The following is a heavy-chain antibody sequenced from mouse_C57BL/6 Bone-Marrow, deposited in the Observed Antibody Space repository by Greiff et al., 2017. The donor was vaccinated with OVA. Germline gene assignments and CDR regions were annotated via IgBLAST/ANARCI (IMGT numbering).Heavy chain of an antibody. D-gene: IGHD2-4*01. CDR2: IYPRSGNT. CDR1: GYTFTSYG. Sequence: QVHVKQSGAELARPGASVKLSCKASGYTFTSYGISWVKQRTGQGLEWIGEIYPRSGNTYYNEKFKGKATLTADKSSSTAYMELRSLTSEDSAVYFCAREGLNDYDRDAMDYWGQGTSVTVSS. CDR3: AREGLNDYDRDAMDY. J-gene: IGHJ4*01. V-gene: IGHV1-81*01.